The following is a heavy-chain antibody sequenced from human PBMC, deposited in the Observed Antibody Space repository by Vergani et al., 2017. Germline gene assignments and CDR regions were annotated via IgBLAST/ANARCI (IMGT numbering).Heavy chain of an antibody. CDR3: ARVHGDDAPPGDGRSD. V-gene: IGHV1-18*01. CDR2: ISAYNGDT. Sequence: QVQLVQSGAEVKKPGASVKVSCKTSGYTFTNYGISWVRQAPGQGLEWMGWISAYNGDTKYAQKLQGRVTMTRDTSTSTGYMELRSLRSDETAVYYCARVHGDDAPPGDGRSDWGQGTLVTVSS. D-gene: IGHD4-17*01. J-gene: IGHJ4*02. CDR1: GYTFTNYG.